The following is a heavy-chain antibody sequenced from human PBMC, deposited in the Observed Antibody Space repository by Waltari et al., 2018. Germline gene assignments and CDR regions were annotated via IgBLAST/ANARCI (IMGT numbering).Heavy chain of an antibody. V-gene: IGHV1-24*01. Sequence: QVQLVQSGAEVKKPGASVKVSCKVSGYTLTELSMHWVRQAPGKGLEWMGGFDPEDGETIYAQTFQGRVTMTEDTSTDTAYMELSSLRSEDTAVYYCATDDRKTELLNYYYYGMDVWGQGTTVTVSS. CDR3: ATDDRKTELLNYYYYGMDV. J-gene: IGHJ6*02. CDR2: FDPEDGET. CDR1: GYTLTELS. D-gene: IGHD3-10*01.